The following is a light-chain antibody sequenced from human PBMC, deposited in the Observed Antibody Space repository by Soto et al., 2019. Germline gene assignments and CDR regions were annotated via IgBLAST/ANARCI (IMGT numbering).Light chain of an antibody. Sequence: DIVMTQSPDSLAVSLGERATINCKSSQSVLYSSNNKNYLAWYQQKPGQPPKLLIYWASTRESGVPDRFSGSGSGTDFTLTISSLQAEDVAVYYCQQCYGTPYTFGQGTKLEIQ. CDR2: WAS. CDR3: QQCYGTPYT. V-gene: IGKV4-1*01. CDR1: QSVLYSSNNKNY. J-gene: IGKJ2*01.